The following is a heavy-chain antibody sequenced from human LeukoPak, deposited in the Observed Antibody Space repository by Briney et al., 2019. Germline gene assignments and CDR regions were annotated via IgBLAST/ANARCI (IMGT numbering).Heavy chain of an antibody. CDR2: IYHSGST. CDR1: GGSISSGGYS. V-gene: IGHV4-30-2*01. CDR3: ARGEWFGEFYFDY. D-gene: IGHD3-10*01. J-gene: IGHJ4*02. Sequence: SQTLSLTCAVSGGSISSGGYSWSWIRQPPGKGLEWIGYIYHSGSTYYNPSLKSRVTISRDTSTNQFSLKLSSMTAADTAVYYCARGEWFGEFYFDYWGQGTLVTVSS.